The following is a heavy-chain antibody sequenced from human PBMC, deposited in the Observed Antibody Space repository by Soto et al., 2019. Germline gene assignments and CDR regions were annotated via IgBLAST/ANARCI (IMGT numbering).Heavy chain of an antibody. CDR2: INPKSGGT. CDR3: ARGDSTDCSNGVCSFFYNHGMDV. D-gene: IGHD2-8*01. J-gene: IGHJ6*02. V-gene: IGHV1-2*04. Sequence: ASVKVSCKASGYSFTDYHIHWVRQAPGQGLEWLGRINPKSGGTSTAQKFQGWVTMTTDTSISTASMELTRLTSDDTAIYYCARGDSTDCSNGVCSFFYNHGMDVWGQGTTVTVSS. CDR1: GYSFTDYH.